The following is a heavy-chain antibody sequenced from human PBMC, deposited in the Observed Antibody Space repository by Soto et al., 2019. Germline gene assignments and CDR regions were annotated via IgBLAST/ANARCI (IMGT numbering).Heavy chain of an antibody. V-gene: IGHV3-30*18. D-gene: IGHD3-22*01. Sequence: QAQLVESGGGVVQPGRSLRLSCAASGFTFSSYGMHWVRQAPGKGLDWVAAISYDGSNQYYADSVKGRFTISRDDSKNTLYWQVNSLRPEDTAVYYCAKLMYSFDSSGFSIDYWGQGTLVTVSS. CDR3: AKLMYSFDSSGFSIDY. CDR1: GFTFSSYG. CDR2: ISYDGSNQ. J-gene: IGHJ4*02.